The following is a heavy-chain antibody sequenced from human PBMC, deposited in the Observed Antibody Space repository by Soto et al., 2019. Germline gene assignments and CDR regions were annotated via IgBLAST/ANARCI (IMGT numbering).Heavy chain of an antibody. Sequence: GGSLRLSCAASGFTFSSYWMFWVRQAPGKGLVWVSRISIDGRSTNYADSVKGRFTISRDNAKNTLYLQMNNLRAEDTAVYYCAKLVGAPNSWGQGTLVTVSS. V-gene: IGHV3-74*01. CDR3: AKLVGAPNS. CDR1: GFTFSSYW. D-gene: IGHD1-26*01. J-gene: IGHJ4*02. CDR2: ISIDGRST.